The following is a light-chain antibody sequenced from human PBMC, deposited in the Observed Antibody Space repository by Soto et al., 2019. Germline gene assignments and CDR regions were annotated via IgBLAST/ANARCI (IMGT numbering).Light chain of an antibody. Sequence: EIVLTQSPATLSLSPGETATLSCRASQSVANNYLAWYQQKPGQAPRFLIYDASSRATGIPDRFSGSGSGSDFTLTISRLEPEDFAVYYCKQYGSTPLTFGGGTKVEIK. CDR3: KQYGSTPLT. V-gene: IGKV3-20*01. CDR2: DAS. CDR1: QSVANNY. J-gene: IGKJ4*01.